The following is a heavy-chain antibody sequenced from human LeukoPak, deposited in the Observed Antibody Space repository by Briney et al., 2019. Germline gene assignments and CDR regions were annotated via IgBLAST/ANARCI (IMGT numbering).Heavy chain of an antibody. CDR1: GFTFSSYA. D-gene: IGHD3-16*02. J-gene: IGHJ4*02. Sequence: GGSLRLSCAASGFTFSSYAMSWVRQAPGKGLEWVSAISGSGGSTYYADSVKGRFTISRDNSKNTLYLQMNSLRAEDTAVYYCAKAGDYVWGSYRYTPIYWGQGTLVTVSS. CDR2: ISGSGGST. CDR3: AKAGDYVWGSYRYTPIY. V-gene: IGHV3-23*01.